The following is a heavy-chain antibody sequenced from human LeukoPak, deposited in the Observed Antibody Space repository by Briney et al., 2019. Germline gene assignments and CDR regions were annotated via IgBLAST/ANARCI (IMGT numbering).Heavy chain of an antibody. D-gene: IGHD1-26*01. Sequence: SETLSLTCTVSGVSISTYYWSWIRQPAGKGLEYIGRISASGSTNYNPSLKSRVTISVDNSKNQFSLRLSPVTAADTAVYYCARDSVGATTSWSDYWGQGTLVTVSS. CDR3: ARDSVGATTSWSDY. CDR2: ISASGST. CDR1: GVSISTYY. J-gene: IGHJ4*02. V-gene: IGHV4-4*07.